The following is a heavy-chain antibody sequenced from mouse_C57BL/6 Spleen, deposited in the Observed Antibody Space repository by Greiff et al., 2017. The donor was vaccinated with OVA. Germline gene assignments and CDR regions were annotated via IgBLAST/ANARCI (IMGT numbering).Heavy chain of an antibody. D-gene: IGHD1-1*02. V-gene: IGHV5-9-1*02. J-gene: IGHJ2*01. CDR3: TRDPYGPFDY. CDR1: GFTFSSYA. CDR2: ISSGGDYI. Sequence: EVKLMESGEGLVKPGGSLKLSCAASGFTFSSYAMSWVRQTPEKRLEWVAYISSGGDYIYYADTVKGRFTISRDNARNTLYLQMSSLKSEDKAMYYCTRDPYGPFDYWGQGTTLTVSS.